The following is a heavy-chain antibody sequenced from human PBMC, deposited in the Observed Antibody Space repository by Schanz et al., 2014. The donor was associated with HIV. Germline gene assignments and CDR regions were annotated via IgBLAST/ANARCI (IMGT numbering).Heavy chain of an antibody. D-gene: IGHD3-10*01. CDR3: TKEMGAPPPFSS. CDR2: IWYDGSNK. J-gene: IGHJ1*01. CDR1: GFTFSSYG. V-gene: IGHV3-33*08. Sequence: QVQLVESGGGVVQPGRSLRLSCAASGFTFSSYGMHWVRQAPGKGLEWVAVIWYDGSNKYYADSVKGRFTISRDNSKNTLYLQLRSLSLSSPSLYYCTKEMGAPPPFSSWGPAPLFPLSS.